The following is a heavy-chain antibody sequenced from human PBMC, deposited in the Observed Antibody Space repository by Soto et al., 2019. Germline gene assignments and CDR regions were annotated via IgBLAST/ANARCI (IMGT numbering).Heavy chain of an antibody. CDR3: ASFVLNSSSSGWFDP. J-gene: IGHJ5*02. D-gene: IGHD6-6*01. Sequence: KTSETLSLTCTVSGGSISSGDYYWSWIRQPPGKGLEWIGYIYYSGSTYYNPSLKSRVTISVDTSKNQFSLKLSSVTAADTAVYYCASFVLNSSSSGWFDPWGQGTLVTVSS. CDR1: GGSISSGDYY. V-gene: IGHV4-30-4*01. CDR2: IYYSGST.